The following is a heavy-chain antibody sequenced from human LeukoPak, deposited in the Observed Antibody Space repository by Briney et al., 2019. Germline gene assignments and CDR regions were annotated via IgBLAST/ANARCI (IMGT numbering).Heavy chain of an antibody. Sequence: GGPLRLSCAASGFTFSSYSMNWVRQAPGKGLEWVSVIYSGGSTYYADSVKGRFTISRDNSKNTLYLQMNSLRAEDTAVYYCARETYYYGSGSPGYFDYWGQGTLVTVSS. D-gene: IGHD3-10*01. V-gene: IGHV3-53*01. CDR3: ARETYYYGSGSPGYFDY. CDR2: IYSGGST. CDR1: GFTFSSYS. J-gene: IGHJ4*02.